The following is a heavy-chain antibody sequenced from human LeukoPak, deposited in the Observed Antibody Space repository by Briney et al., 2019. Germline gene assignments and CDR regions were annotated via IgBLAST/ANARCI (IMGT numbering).Heavy chain of an antibody. J-gene: IGHJ4*02. CDR3: ARVTGELLDY. Sequence: LRLSCAASGFTFSSYSMNWIRQPPGKGLEWIGYIYYSGSTYYNPSLKSRVTISVDTSKNQFSLKLSSVTAADTAVYYCARVTGELLDYWGQGTLVTVSS. D-gene: IGHD3-10*01. V-gene: IGHV4-30-4*08. CDR2: IYYSGST. CDR1: GFTFSSYS.